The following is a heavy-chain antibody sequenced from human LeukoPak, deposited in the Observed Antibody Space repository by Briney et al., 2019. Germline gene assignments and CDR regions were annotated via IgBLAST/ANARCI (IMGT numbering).Heavy chain of an antibody. V-gene: IGHV4-4*02. CDR1: GGSISSSNW. CDR2: IYHSGST. D-gene: IGHD3-9*01. Sequence: SETLSLTCAVSGGSISSSNWWSWVRQPPGKGLEWIGEIYHSGSTNYNPSLKSRVTISVDKSKNQFSLKLSSVTAADTAVYYCARAKRLGDILTGYYMRWFDPWGQGTLVTVSS. J-gene: IGHJ5*02. CDR3: ARAKRLGDILTGYYMRWFDP.